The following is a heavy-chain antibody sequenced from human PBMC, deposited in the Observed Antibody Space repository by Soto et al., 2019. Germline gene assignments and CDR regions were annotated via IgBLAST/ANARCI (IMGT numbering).Heavy chain of an antibody. CDR1: GGSFSGY. Sequence: QVQLQQWGAGLLKPSETLSLTCAVYGGSFSGYWSWIRQPPGKGLEWIGDINYGGSANYNPSLKSRVTISVDTSKHHFSLKLNSVTAADSAVYYCAKNFDYWGQGTLVTVSS. CDR3: AKNFDY. J-gene: IGHJ4*02. V-gene: IGHV4-34*01. CDR2: INYGGSA.